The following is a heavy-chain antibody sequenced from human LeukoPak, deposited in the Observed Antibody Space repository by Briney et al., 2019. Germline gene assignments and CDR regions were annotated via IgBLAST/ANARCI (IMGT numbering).Heavy chain of an antibody. CDR3: ARGLNGYSYGSNWFDP. V-gene: IGHV4-34*01. CDR1: GGSFSGYY. Sequence: TETLSLTCAVYGGSFSGYYWSWIRQPPGKGLEWIGEINHSGSTNYNPSLKSRVTISVDTSKNQFSLKLSSVTAADTAVYYCARGLNGYSYGSNWFDPWGQGTLVTVSS. CDR2: INHSGST. J-gene: IGHJ5*02. D-gene: IGHD5-18*01.